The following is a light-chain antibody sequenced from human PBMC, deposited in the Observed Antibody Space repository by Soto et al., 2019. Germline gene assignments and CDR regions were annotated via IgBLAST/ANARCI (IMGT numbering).Light chain of an antibody. Sequence: EIVLTQSPGTLSLSPGEGATLSCRASQNIYKNYLAWYQQKPGQAPRLLISGASSRATGIPDRFSGSGSGTDFTLTISRLESEDFAVYYCQLYGSSPPHTFGQGTKLE. V-gene: IGKV3-20*01. CDR2: GAS. CDR1: QNIYKNY. CDR3: QLYGSSPPHT. J-gene: IGKJ2*01.